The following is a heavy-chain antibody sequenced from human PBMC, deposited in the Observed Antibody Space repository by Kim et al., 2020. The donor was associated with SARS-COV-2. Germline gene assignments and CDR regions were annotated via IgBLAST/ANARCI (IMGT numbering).Heavy chain of an antibody. CDR3: ARGPFQYGDYSLDY. J-gene: IGHJ4*02. CDR2: IYYSGST. D-gene: IGHD4-17*01. V-gene: IGHV4-59*01. Sequence: SETLSLTCTVSGGSISSYYWSWIRQPPGKGLEWIGYIYYSGSTNYNPSLKSRVTISVDTSKNQFSLKLSSVTAADTAVYYCARGPFQYGDYSLDYWGQGTLVTVSS. CDR1: GGSISSYY.